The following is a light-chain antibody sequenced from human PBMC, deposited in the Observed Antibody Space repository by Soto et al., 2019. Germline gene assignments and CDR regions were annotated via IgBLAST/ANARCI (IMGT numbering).Light chain of an antibody. J-gene: IGLJ2*01. CDR1: STDVGGYNF. CDR2: EVS. CDR3: SSYASSSTLV. V-gene: IGLV2-14*01. Sequence: QSALTQPASVSGSPGQSITISCTGTSTDVGGYNFVSWYQQLPGKAPQLMIYEVSNRPSGVSHRFSGSKSGNTASLTISGLQPEDEADYYCSSYASSSTLVIGEGTKLTVL.